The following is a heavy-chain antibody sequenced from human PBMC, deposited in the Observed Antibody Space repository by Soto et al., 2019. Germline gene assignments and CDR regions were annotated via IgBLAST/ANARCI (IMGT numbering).Heavy chain of an antibody. V-gene: IGHV3-48*03. D-gene: IGHD2-2*01. J-gene: IGHJ5*02. Sequence: EVQLVESGGGLVQPGGSLRLSCAASGFTFSSYEINWVRQAPGKGLEWVSYISSSGSTIYYADSVKGRFTISRDNAKNSLYLQMNSLRAEDTAVYYCARGDCSSTSCYYYPVGFWFDPWGQGTLVTVSS. CDR1: GFTFSSYE. CDR3: ARGDCSSTSCYYYPVGFWFDP. CDR2: ISSSGSTI.